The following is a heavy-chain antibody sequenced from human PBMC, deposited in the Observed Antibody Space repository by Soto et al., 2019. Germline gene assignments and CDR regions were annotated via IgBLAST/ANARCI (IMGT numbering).Heavy chain of an antibody. CDR1: GGSISSVGHY. V-gene: IGHV4-31*03. D-gene: IGHD6-25*01. CDR2: IYYSGST. J-gene: IGHJ6*02. CDR3: ARESGGYDSSTRYGLDV. Sequence: SETLSLTCSVSGGSISSVGHYWTWIRQQPGKGLEWIGYIYYSGSTDYNPSLKSRVTISVDRSKNQFSLNLSSVTAADTAIYYCARESGGYDSSTRYGLDVWGQGTTVTGSS.